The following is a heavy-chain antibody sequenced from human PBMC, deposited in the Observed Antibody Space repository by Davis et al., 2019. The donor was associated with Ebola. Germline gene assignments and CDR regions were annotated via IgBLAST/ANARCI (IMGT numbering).Heavy chain of an antibody. CDR1: GCTFSSYA. Sequence: SVKVSCKASGCTFSSYAISWVRQAPGQGLDWMGGIISVFGISKYSQKFQGRVTITADESTSTAYMELSSLRSDDTAVYYCAREVGETKLDQWGQGTLVTVSS. V-gene: IGHV1-69*13. D-gene: IGHD1-26*01. CDR3: AREVGETKLDQ. J-gene: IGHJ4*02. CDR2: IISVFGIS.